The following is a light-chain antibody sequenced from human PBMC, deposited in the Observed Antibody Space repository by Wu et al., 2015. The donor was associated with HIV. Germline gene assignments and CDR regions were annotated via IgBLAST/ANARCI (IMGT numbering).Light chain of an antibody. J-gene: IGKJ3*01. V-gene: IGKV3-20*01. CDR2: AAS. CDR1: QSVSSNY. Sequence: EIVLTQSPGTLSLSPGERATLSCRANQSVSSNYLAWYQQKPGQPPRLLIYAASRRATGIPDRFSGSGSGTDFSLTISRLEPEDFAVYYCHQYGRSPPFSFGPGTKWISN. CDR3: HQYGRSPPFS.